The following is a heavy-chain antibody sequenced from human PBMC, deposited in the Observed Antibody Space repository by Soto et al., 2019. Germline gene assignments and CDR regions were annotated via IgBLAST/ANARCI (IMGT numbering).Heavy chain of an antibody. CDR2: ISYSESVI. J-gene: IGHJ4*02. CDR1: GFTFGQFG. Sequence: GGSLRLSCVGSGFTFGQFGFHWVRKAPGKGLEWVALISYSESVIKYGGSVKGRFTVSRDNSKNTLYLQMNSLRAEDTAVYYCAKDAWSYLDYWGQGTLVTVSS. V-gene: IGHV3-30*18. CDR3: AKDAWSYLDY. D-gene: IGHD3-3*01.